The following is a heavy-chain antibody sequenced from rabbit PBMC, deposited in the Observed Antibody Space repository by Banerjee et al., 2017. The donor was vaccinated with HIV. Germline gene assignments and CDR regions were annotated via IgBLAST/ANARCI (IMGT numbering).Heavy chain of an antibody. CDR2: IYAGSTGST. Sequence: QSLEESGGDLVKPGASLTLTCTASGFSFNSSYYMCWVRQAPGKGLECIGCIYAGSTGSTYYASWAKGRFTISKTSSTTVTLQMTSLTAADTATYFCARDLTGSICLWGQGTLVTVS. D-gene: IGHD3-3*01. CDR3: ARDLTGSICL. CDR1: GFSFNSSYY. V-gene: IGHV1S40*01. J-gene: IGHJ3*01.